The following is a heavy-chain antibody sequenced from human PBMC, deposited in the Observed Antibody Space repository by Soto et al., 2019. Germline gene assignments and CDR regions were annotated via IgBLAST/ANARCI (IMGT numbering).Heavy chain of an antibody. CDR3: ATVGFLVVVVAAHHWFDP. Sequence: EVQLLESGGGLVQPGGSLRLSCAASGFTFSSYAMSWVRQAPGKGLEWVSAISGSGGSTYYADSVKGRFTISRDNSKNTLYLQMNSLRAEDTAVYSCATVGFLVVVVAAHHWFDPWGQGTLVTVSS. V-gene: IGHV3-23*01. J-gene: IGHJ5*02. D-gene: IGHD2-15*01. CDR2: ISGSGGST. CDR1: GFTFSSYA.